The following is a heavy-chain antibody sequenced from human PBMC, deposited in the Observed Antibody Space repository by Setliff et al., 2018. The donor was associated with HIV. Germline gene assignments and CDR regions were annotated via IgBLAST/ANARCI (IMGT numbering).Heavy chain of an antibody. CDR1: SDSIRAYF. CDR3: ARGLPATNGVWIDY. J-gene: IGHJ4*02. CDR2: VYLSGGT. Sequence: SETLSLTCTVSSDSIRAYFWTWVRQPAGKGLEWIGLVYLSGGTNSNPSLKSRVTMSFDTSKNQFSLNLNSVTAADTAVYYCARGLPATNGVWIDYWGQGTRVTVSS. D-gene: IGHD2-8*01. V-gene: IGHV4-4*07.